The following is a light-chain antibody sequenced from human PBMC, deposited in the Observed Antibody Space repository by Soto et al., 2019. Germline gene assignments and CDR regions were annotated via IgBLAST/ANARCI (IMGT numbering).Light chain of an antibody. CDR2: ECI. Sequence: QSALTQPASVSGSPGQSITISCTGTSSNVGSYKFVSWSQQHPGKAPKVLIYECIRRPSGISDRFSGSKSGNTASLTISGIQAEDEADHPCCSDAGGSTYVFGPGTKVTVL. J-gene: IGLJ1*01. CDR3: CSDAGGSTYV. CDR1: SSNVGSYKF. V-gene: IGLV2-23*01.